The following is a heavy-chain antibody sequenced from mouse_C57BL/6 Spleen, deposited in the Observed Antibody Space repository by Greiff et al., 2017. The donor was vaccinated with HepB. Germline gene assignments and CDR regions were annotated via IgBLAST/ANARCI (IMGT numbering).Heavy chain of an antibody. Sequence: VQLQQPGAELVRPGSSVKLSCKASGYTFTSYWMHWVKQRPIQGLEWIGNIDPSASETPYTQKVKDKATLTVDNSSSTAYMQLSSLTSEDAAVYYGARGSFLPGFAYWGQGTLVTVSA. D-gene: IGHD2-10*01. CDR1: GYTFTSYW. CDR2: IDPSASET. J-gene: IGHJ3*01. V-gene: IGHV1-52*01. CDR3: ARGSFLPGFAY.